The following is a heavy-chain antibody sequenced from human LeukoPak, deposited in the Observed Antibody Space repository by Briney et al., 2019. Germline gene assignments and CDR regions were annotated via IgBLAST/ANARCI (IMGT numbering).Heavy chain of an antibody. CDR3: ARGRVLNSSSWFRPRKQYYFDY. J-gene: IGHJ4*02. CDR2: INHSGST. CDR1: GGSFSGYY. V-gene: IGHV4-34*01. Sequence: PSETLSLTCAVYGGSFSGYYWSWIRQPPGKGLEWIGEINHSGSTNYNPSLKSRVTISVDTSKNQFSLKLSSVTAADTAVYYCARGRVLNSSSWFRPRKQYYFDYWGQETLVTVSS. D-gene: IGHD6-13*01.